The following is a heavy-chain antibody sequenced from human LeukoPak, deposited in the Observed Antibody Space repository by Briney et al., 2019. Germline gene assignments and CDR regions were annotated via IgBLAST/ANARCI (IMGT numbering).Heavy chain of an antibody. J-gene: IGHJ4*02. CDR2: IYYSGST. CDR1: GGSISSSTYY. Sequence: SETLSLTCTVSGGSISSSTYYWGWLRQSPGKGLEWIGYIYYSGSTNYNPSLKSRVTISVDTSKNQFSLKLSSVTAADTAVYYCARAYYSSGWANFDYWGQGTLVTVSS. CDR3: ARAYYSSGWANFDY. V-gene: IGHV4-61*05. D-gene: IGHD6-19*01.